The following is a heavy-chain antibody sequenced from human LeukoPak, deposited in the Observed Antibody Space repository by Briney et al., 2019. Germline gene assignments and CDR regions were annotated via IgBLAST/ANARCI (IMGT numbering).Heavy chain of an antibody. D-gene: IGHD1-1*01. V-gene: IGHV6-1*01. Sequence: SQTLSLTCAISGDIVSSNSAAWNWIRQSPSKGLEWLGRTYYRSKWYNDYAVSVKSRIVINPDTSKNQFSLQLSSVTPEDTAVYYCTRDGIRVLDYWGQGILVTVSS. CDR3: TRDGIRVLDY. CDR2: TYYRSKWYN. CDR1: GDIVSSNSAA. J-gene: IGHJ4*02.